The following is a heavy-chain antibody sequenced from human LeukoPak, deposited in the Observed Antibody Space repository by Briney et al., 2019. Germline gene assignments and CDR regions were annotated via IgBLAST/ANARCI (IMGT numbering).Heavy chain of an antibody. CDR1: GGAFSSYA. CDR2: IIPIFGTA. V-gene: IGHV1-69*06. CDR3: ALRSMLWFGESGVWFDP. Sequence: SVKVSCKASGGAFSSYAISWVRQAPGQGLEWMGRIIPIFGTANYAQKFQGRVTITADKSTSTAYMGLSSLRSEDTAVYYCALRSMLWFGESGVWFDPWGQGTLVTVSS. D-gene: IGHD3-10*01. J-gene: IGHJ5*02.